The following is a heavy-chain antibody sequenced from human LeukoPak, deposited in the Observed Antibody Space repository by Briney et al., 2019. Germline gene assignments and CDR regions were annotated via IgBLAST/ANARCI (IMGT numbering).Heavy chain of an antibody. CDR2: ISSSISTM. Sequence: GGSLRLSCAASGFTFSSYSMNWVRQAPGKGLEWVSYISSSISTMYYADSVKGRFTISRDNAKNSLYLQMNSLRAEDTAVYYCARETYCTNTSCPIGDHFDYWGQGTLVTVSS. J-gene: IGHJ4*02. D-gene: IGHD2-2*01. CDR1: GFTFSSYS. CDR3: ARETYCTNTSCPIGDHFDY. V-gene: IGHV3-48*01.